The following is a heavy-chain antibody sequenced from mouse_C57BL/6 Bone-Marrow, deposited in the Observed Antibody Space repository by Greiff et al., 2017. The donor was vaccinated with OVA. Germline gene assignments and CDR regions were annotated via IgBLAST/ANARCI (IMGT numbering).Heavy chain of an antibody. D-gene: IGHD2-5*01. Sequence: QVQLQQPGTELVKPGASVQLSCKASGYTFTSYWMHWVKQRPGQGLEWIGNINPSNGGTNYNEKFKSKATLTVDKSSSTAYMQLSSLTSEDSAVYYCAYSNYVRWYFDVWGTGTTVTVSS. CDR1: GYTFTSYW. CDR3: AYSNYVRWYFDV. J-gene: IGHJ1*03. CDR2: INPSNGGT. V-gene: IGHV1-53*01.